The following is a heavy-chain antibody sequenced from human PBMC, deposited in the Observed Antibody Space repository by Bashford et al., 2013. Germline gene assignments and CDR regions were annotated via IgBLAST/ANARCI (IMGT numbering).Heavy chain of an antibody. D-gene: IGHD2-2*01. CDR2: INPNSDVI. CDR3: ARAPIVTAPAASQDGDDYFDH. Sequence: WVRQAPGQGLEWMGWINPNSDVITFSEKFQGRVAMTRDSSITTAYMELSRLRSEDTAVYYCARAPIVTAPAASQDGDDYFDHVGPGNPGPPSPQ. V-gene: IGHV1-2*02. J-gene: IGHJ4*02.